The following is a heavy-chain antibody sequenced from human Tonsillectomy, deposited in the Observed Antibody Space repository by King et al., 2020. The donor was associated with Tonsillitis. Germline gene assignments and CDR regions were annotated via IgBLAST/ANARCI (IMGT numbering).Heavy chain of an antibody. CDR2: ISYDGSNK. CDR3: AKGGSYGSVYYDY. Sequence: VQLVESGGGVVQPGRSLRLSCAASGFTFSSYGMHWVRQAPGKGLEWVAVISYDGSNKYYADSVKGRFTISRDNSKNTLYLQMNSLRAEDTAVYYCAKGGSYGSVYYDYCGQGTLLTVSS. CDR1: GFTFSSYG. J-gene: IGHJ4*02. V-gene: IGHV3-30*18. D-gene: IGHD5-18*01.